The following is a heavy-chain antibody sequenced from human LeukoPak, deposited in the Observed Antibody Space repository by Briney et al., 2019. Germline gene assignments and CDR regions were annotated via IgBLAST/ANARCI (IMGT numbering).Heavy chain of an antibody. CDR1: GFTFSDFS. CDR3: ARVFIPYDSSGYNWFDP. J-gene: IGHJ5*02. D-gene: IGHD3-22*01. Sequence: GGSLRLSCAASGFTFSDFSMNWVRQAPGKGLEWVSYISSSGSTTYYADSVKGRFTISRDNSKNTLYLQMNSLRAEDTAVYYCARVFIPYDSSGYNWFDPWGQGTLVTVSS. CDR2: ISSSGSTT. V-gene: IGHV3-48*01.